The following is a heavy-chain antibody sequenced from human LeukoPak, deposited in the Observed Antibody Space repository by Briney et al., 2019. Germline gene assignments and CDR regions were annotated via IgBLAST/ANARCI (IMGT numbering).Heavy chain of an antibody. V-gene: IGHV4-59*01. Sequence: PAETLSLTCTVSGGSISSYYWSWIRQPPGKGLEWIGYIYYSGSTNYNPSLKSRVTISVDTSKNQFSLKLSSVTAADTAVYYCARAGYSRKQNWFDPWGQGTLVTVSS. CDR3: ARAGYSRKQNWFDP. CDR2: IYYSGST. CDR1: GGSISSYY. D-gene: IGHD6-13*01. J-gene: IGHJ5*02.